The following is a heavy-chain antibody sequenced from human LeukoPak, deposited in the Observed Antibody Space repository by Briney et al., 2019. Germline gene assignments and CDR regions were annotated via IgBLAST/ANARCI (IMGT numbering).Heavy chain of an antibody. Sequence: GGSLRLSCAASEFTFSSYSMSWVRQAPGKGLEWVSTIGGSGDKTFYADSVKGRFTISRDNSKNMVHLQMNSLTGEDTALYYCVRRGDASSGWGDHDFWGQGALVTVSS. D-gene: IGHD6-19*01. V-gene: IGHV3-23*01. CDR2: IGGSGDKT. J-gene: IGHJ4*02. CDR3: VRRGDASSGWGDHDF. CDR1: EFTFSSYS.